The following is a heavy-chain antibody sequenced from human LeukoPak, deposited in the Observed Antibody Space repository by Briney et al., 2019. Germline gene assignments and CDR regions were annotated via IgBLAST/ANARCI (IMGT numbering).Heavy chain of an antibody. J-gene: IGHJ4*02. V-gene: IGHV3-48*03. CDR3: ARDSLGITAAGGYYFDN. CDR1: GFTFSSYE. D-gene: IGHD6-13*01. CDR2: ISSSGSTI. Sequence: GGSLRLSCAASGFTFSSYEMNWVRQAPGKGLEWVSYISSSGSTIYYADSVKGRFTISRDNAKNSLYLQMNNLRAEDTAVYYCARDSLGITAAGGYYFDNWGQGILVTVSS.